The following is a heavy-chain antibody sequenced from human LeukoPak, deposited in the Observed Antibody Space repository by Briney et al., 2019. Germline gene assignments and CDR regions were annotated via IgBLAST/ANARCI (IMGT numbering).Heavy chain of an antibody. Sequence: GGSLRLSSAASGFIFRNFRMRWVGQAPGQGLEWVANIKRDGSEADYVDSLKGRFTSSRDNAKTSLYLRIKSLSVAATAVYYCVREEGDLFPPLFWGQGTLVTVSS. V-gene: IGHV3-7*01. CDR1: GFIFRNFR. D-gene: IGHD2-21*02. J-gene: IGHJ4*02. CDR3: VREEGDLFPPLF. CDR2: IKRDGSEA.